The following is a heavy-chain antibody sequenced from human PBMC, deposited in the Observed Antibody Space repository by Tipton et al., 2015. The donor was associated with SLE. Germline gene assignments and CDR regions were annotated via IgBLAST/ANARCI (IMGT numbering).Heavy chain of an antibody. CDR3: ARRLGSWSIDY. D-gene: IGHD6-13*01. Sequence: TLSLTCTVSGGSISSGGYYWSWIRQHPGKGLEWIGEINHSGSTNYNPSLKSRVTISVDTSKNQFSLKLSSVTAADTAVYYCARRLGSWSIDYWGQGTLVTVSS. J-gene: IGHJ4*02. CDR1: GGSISSGGYY. CDR2: INHSGST. V-gene: IGHV4-31*03.